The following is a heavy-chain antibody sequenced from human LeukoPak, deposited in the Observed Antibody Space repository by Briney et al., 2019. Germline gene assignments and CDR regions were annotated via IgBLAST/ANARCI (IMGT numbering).Heavy chain of an antibody. Sequence: SSETLSLTCTVSGGSISSYYWSWIRQPPGKGLEWIGYIYYSGSTNYNPSLKSRVTISVDTSKTQFSLKLSSVTAADTAVYYCARGPGTVVPAAIPWFDPWGQGTLVTVSS. CDR3: ARGPGTVVPAAIPWFDP. J-gene: IGHJ5*02. CDR2: IYYSGST. D-gene: IGHD2-2*02. CDR1: GGSISSYY. V-gene: IGHV4-59*01.